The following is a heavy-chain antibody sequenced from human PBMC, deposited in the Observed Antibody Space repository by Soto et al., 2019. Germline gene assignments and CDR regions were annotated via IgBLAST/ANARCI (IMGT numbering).Heavy chain of an antibody. CDR1: GFTVSSNY. V-gene: IGHV3-66*01. Sequence: PGGSLRLSCAASGFTVSSNYMSWVRQAPGKGLERVSVIYSGGSTYYADSVKGRFTISRDNSKNTLYLQMNSLRAEDTAVYYCAREGRSSTYYCYYMDFRGKGTTVTGSS. CDR2: IYSGGST. D-gene: IGHD6-6*01. CDR3: AREGRSSTYYCYYMDF. J-gene: IGHJ6*03.